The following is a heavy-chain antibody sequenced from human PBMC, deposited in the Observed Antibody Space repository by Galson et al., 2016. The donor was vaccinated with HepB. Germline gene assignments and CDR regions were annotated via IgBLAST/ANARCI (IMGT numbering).Heavy chain of an antibody. CDR1: GYAFTDYY. CDR2: INPSGGST. D-gene: IGHD2-21*02. J-gene: IGHJ4*02. CDR3: AKDGGRGGDRDY. V-gene: IGHV1-46*01. Sequence: SVKVSCKASGYAFTDYYMHWVRQAPGQGLEWMGIINPSGGSTTYAQKFQGRITFTRDTSTSTVYLELNSLRSEDTAVYYCAKDGGRGGDRDYWGQGTLVTVSS.